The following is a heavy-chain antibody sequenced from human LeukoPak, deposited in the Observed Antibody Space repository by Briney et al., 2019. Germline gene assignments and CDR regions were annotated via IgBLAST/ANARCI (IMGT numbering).Heavy chain of an antibody. CDR2: IKQDGTQK. CDR3: ARDCGSDCSQAFDI. D-gene: IGHD2-21*02. V-gene: IGHV3-7*05. J-gene: IGHJ3*02. CDR1: GFSFSSNW. Sequence: GGSLRLSCVASGFSFSSNWMSWVRQAPGKGLEWVADIKQDGTQKYYVDSVEGRFTISRDNAKNSLYLQMNSLRVEDTAVYYCARDCGSDCSQAFDIWGQGTMVTVSS.